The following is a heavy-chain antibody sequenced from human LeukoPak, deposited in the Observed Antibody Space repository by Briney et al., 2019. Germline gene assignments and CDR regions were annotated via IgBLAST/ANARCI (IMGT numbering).Heavy chain of an antibody. CDR1: GGSISSYY. Sequence: PSETLSLTCTVSGGSISSYYWSWIRQPAGKGLEWIGRIYTSGSTNYNPSLKSRVTMSVDTSKNQFSLKLSSVTAADTAVYYCARVIAVAGTAVFDYWGQRTLVTVSS. CDR3: ARVIAVAGTAVFDY. J-gene: IGHJ4*02. D-gene: IGHD6-19*01. CDR2: IYTSGST. V-gene: IGHV4-4*07.